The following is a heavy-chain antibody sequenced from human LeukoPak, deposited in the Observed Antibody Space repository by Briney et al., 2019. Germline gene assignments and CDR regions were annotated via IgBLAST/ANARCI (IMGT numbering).Heavy chain of an antibody. D-gene: IGHD4-17*01. CDR3: ARSLDYGDWFDP. CDR2: IYHSGST. V-gene: IGHV4-30-2*01. J-gene: IGHJ5*02. Sequence: SETLSLTCNVSGDSISSGGYSWSWIRQPPGKGLEWIGYIYHSGSTYYNPSLKSRVTISVDRSKNQFSLKLSSVTAADTAVYYCARSLDYGDWFDPWGQGTLVTVSS. CDR1: GDSISSGGYS.